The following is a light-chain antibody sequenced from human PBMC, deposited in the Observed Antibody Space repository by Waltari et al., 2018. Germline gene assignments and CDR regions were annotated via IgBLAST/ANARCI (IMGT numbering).Light chain of an antibody. J-gene: IGKJ1*01. Sequence: SCMACQSVSRSLALYQNKPGHAPKFLIFGASIRATGIPGRFTGSVSETDFSLTISSLEPEDFAIYFCQHYVRLPATFGQGTKVEIK. V-gene: IGKV3-20*01. CDR2: GAS. CDR3: QHYVRLPAT. CDR1: QSVSRS.